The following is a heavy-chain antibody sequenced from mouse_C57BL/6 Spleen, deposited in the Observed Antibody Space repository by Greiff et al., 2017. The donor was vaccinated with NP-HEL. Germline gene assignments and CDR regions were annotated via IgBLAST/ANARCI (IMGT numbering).Heavy chain of an antibody. CDR1: GFNIKDDY. Sequence: EVHLVESGAELVRPGASVKLSCTASGFNIKDDYMHWVKQRPEQGLEWIGWIDPENGDTEYASKFQGKATITADTSSNTAYLQLSSLTSEDTAVYYCTTGYGSSFAMDYWGQGTSVTVSS. CDR3: TTGYGSSFAMDY. V-gene: IGHV14-4*01. J-gene: IGHJ4*01. D-gene: IGHD1-1*01. CDR2: IDPENGDT.